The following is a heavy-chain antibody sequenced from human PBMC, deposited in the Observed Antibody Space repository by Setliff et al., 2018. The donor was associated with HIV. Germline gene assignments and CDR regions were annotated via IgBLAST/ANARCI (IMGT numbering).Heavy chain of an antibody. V-gene: IGHV4-4*09. D-gene: IGHD6-19*01. J-gene: IGHJ4*02. CDR3: ARSPRIGVAGEFEY. CDR1: GGSISSYY. Sequence: ASETLSLTCTVSGGSISSYYWSWIRQPPGKGLEWIGYIYTSGSTNYNPSLNSRVTISVDTSKNQFSLKLNSVTAADTAVYYCARSPRIGVAGEFEYWGQGTLVTVSS. CDR2: IYTSGST.